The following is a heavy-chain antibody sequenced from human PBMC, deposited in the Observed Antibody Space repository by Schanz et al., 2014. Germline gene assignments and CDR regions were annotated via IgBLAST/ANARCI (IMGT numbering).Heavy chain of an antibody. J-gene: IGHJ4*02. D-gene: IGHD6-13*01. CDR3: AKSQGSSFDS. CDR2: FNDGGVNI. CDR1: GFTFSSYA. V-gene: IGHV3-23*01. Sequence: EVQLLESGGGLVQPGGSLRLSCAASGFTFSSYAMSWVRQAPGKGLEWVSSFNDGGVNIYYADSVKGRFTISSDNSKSTLYLQMSSLRAEDTAVYYCAKSQGSSFDSWGQGTLVTVSS.